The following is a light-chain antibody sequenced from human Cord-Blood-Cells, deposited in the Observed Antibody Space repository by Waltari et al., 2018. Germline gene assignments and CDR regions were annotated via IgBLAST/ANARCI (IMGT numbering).Light chain of an antibody. Sequence: DIQMTQSPFSLSASAGDRVTITCQASQDISNYLNWYQQKPGKAPKLLIYDASNLETGVPSRFSGSGSGTDFTFTISSLQPEDIATYYCQQYDNLPLTFGGGTKVEIK. CDR3: QQYDNLPLT. CDR2: DAS. CDR1: QDISNY. J-gene: IGKJ4*01. V-gene: IGKV1-33*01.